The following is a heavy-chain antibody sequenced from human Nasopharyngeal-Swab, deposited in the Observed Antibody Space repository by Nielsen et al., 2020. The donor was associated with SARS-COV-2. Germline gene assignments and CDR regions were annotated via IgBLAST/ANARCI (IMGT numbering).Heavy chain of an antibody. CDR1: GGSISSSSYY. CDR3: VRQEEWELHGYYYYGMDV. J-gene: IGHJ6*02. D-gene: IGHD1-26*01. Sequence: SETLSLTCTVSGGSISSSSYYWGWIRQPPGKGLEWIGSIYYSGSTYYNPSLKSRVTISVDTSKNQFSLKLSSVTAADTAVYYCVRQEEWELHGYYYYGMDVWGQGTTVTVSS. V-gene: IGHV4-39*01. CDR2: IYYSGST.